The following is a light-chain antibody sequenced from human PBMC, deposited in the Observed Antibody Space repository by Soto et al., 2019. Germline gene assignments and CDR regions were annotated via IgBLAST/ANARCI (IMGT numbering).Light chain of an antibody. CDR1: SSDIGSYNL. V-gene: IGLV2-23*02. CDR2: EVN. Sequence: QSALTQPASVSGSPGQSITISCTGTSSDIGSYNLVSWYQQHPGKAPKLMISEVNKRPSGVSNRFSGSKTGNTASLTISGVQADDEADYYGCSYAGSRTLVVFGGGTKVTVL. J-gene: IGLJ2*01. CDR3: CSYAGSRTLVV.